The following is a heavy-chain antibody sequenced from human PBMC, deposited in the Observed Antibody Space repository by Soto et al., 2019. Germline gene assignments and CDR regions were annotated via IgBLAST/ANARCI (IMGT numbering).Heavy chain of an antibody. Sequence: SVKASCKSSVYTLTSYYMHWVRQAPGQGLEWMGWINPNSGGTNYAQKFHGRVTMTSDTSISTAYMELSRLRYDDKAVYYCARDWVDKAIQGHYYYYYGMDVWGQGTTVTVSS. CDR3: ARDWVDKAIQGHYYYYYGMDV. V-gene: IGHV1-2*02. D-gene: IGHD5-18*01. CDR2: INPNSGGT. J-gene: IGHJ6*02. CDR1: VYTLTSYY.